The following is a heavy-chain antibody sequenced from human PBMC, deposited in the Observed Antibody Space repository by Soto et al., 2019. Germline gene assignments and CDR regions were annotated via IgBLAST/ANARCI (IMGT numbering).Heavy chain of an antibody. D-gene: IGHD3-16*01. CDR3: VRGGRGRRKYFDY. J-gene: IGHJ4*02. CDR1: GFTFNTYT. V-gene: IGHV3-30-3*01. Sequence: QVQLEESGGGVVQPGTSLRLSCAGSGFTFNTYTMYWVRQAPGTGLEWVASISYDESNKYSADSVKGRFTFSRDNSKNTLYLQMNSLRTEDTAVYYLVRGGRGRRKYFDYWGQGTLVTVSS. CDR2: ISYDESNK.